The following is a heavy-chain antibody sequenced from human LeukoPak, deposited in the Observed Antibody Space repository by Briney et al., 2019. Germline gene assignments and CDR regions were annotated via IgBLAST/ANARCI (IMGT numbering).Heavy chain of an antibody. CDR1: RLTFSNYI. Sequence: VGTLRLSPAASRLTFSNYIMNWVRQAAGPGVEGVSYISSSGSTIYYADSVKGRFTISRDNAKNSLYLQMNRLRAEDTAVYYCAELGITMIGGVWGKGTTVTVSS. D-gene: IGHD3-10*02. V-gene: IGHV3-48*03. J-gene: IGHJ6*04. CDR3: AELGITMIGGV. CDR2: ISSSGSTI.